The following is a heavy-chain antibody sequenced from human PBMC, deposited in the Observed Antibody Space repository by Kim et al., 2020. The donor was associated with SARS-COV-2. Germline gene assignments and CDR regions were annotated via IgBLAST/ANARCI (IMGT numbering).Heavy chain of an antibody. J-gene: IGHJ4*02. Sequence: GGSLRLSCAASGFTFDSYAMHWVRQVPGQGLEWVAVISYDGSNKDYADSVKGRFTISRDSFMNMVYLQMNSLRAEDTAVYYCAKCHRPRGSGWYDPFDHWGQGILVTVS. CDR3: AKCHRPRGSGWYDPFDH. CDR2: ISYDGSNK. D-gene: IGHD6-19*01. CDR1: GFTFDSYA. V-gene: IGHV3-30*04.